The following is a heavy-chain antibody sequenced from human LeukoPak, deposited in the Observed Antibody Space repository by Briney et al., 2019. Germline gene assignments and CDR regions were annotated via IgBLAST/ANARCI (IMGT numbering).Heavy chain of an antibody. Sequence: GGSLRLSCAASGFTFSSYAMSWVRQAPGKGLEWVSAISGSGGSTYYADSVKGRFTISRDNSKNTLYLQMNSLRAEDTAVCYCAKVGAAATGFPFDYWGQGTLVTVSS. CDR2: ISGSGGST. CDR1: GFTFSSYA. CDR3: AKVGAAATGFPFDY. D-gene: IGHD2-15*01. J-gene: IGHJ4*02. V-gene: IGHV3-23*01.